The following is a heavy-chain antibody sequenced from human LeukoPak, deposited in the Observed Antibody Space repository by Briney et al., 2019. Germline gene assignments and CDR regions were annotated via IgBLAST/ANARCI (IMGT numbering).Heavy chain of an antibody. CDR2: ITGDGGTT. Sequence: GGSLRLSCAASGFTFRNYAMHWVPQAPGEGLEYVSAITGDGGTTYYARSVKDRFTIPRDNSKNTLYLQMGSLRAEDMAVYYCARIYYDRGGHYYDYWGQGTLVTVSS. D-gene: IGHD3-22*01. CDR1: GFTFRNYA. CDR3: ARIYYDRGGHYYDY. J-gene: IGHJ4*02. V-gene: IGHV3-64*01.